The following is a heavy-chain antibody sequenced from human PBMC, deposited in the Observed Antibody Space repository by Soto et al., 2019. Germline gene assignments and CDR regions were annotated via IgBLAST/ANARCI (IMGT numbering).Heavy chain of an antibody. D-gene: IGHD4-17*01. J-gene: IGHJ6*02. CDR3: ASGDYYGMDV. CDR2: ITNSGSIT. V-gene: IGHV3-48*02. CDR1: GFTFNTYS. Sequence: PGGSLRPSCAASGFTFNTYSMNWVRQAPGQGLEWVSYITNSGSITYYADSVKGRFTISRDNAENSLYLQMNSLRDEDTAIYYCASGDYYGMDVWGQGITVTVSS.